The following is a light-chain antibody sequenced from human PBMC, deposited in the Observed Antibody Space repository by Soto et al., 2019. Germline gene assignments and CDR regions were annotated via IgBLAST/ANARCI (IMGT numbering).Light chain of an antibody. CDR1: NSDVGAYKY. Sequence: QSALTQPRSVSGSPGQSVTISCTGTNSDVGAYKYVSWYQQHPGKVPKLMMFDVGERPSGVPDRFSGSKSGNTASLSISGLQAEDEADYYCCAYAGSYTVLFGGGTKVTVL. CDR2: DVG. V-gene: IGLV2-11*01. J-gene: IGLJ2*01. CDR3: CAYAGSYTVL.